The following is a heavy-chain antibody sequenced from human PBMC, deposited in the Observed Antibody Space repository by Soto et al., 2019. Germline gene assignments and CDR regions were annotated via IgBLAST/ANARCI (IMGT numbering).Heavy chain of an antibody. J-gene: IGHJ5*02. Sequence: QVQLVQSGAEVKEPGASVKVSCKSSGYTFTTYTMHWVRQAPGQGLEWMGWINAGNGNTKYSQKFQGRVTITRDTSASTTYMELSSLRSEDTAVYYCARGGQQLVLNWFDPWGQGTLVAGSS. V-gene: IGHV1-3*01. CDR3: ARGGQQLVLNWFDP. CDR1: GYTFTTYT. CDR2: INAGNGNT. D-gene: IGHD6-13*01.